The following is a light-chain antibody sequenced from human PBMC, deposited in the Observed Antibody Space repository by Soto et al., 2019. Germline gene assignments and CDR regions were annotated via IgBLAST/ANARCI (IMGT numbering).Light chain of an antibody. CDR1: QSVLYSSNNKNY. CDR2: WAS. J-gene: IGKJ1*01. Sequence: DIVMTQSPDTLAVSLGERATINCESSQSVLYSSNNKNYLAWYQQKPGQPPKLLIYWASTRESGVPDRFSGSGSGTDFTLTISSLQAEDVAVYYCQQFYSTPRTFGQGTKV. CDR3: QQFYSTPRT. V-gene: IGKV4-1*01.